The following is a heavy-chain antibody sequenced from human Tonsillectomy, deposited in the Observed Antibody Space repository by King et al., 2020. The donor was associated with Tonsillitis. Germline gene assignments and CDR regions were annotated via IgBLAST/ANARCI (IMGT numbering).Heavy chain of an antibody. CDR1: GFTFSTYW. Sequence: VQLVESGGALVQPGGSLRLSCAASGFTFSTYWMTWVRQAPGKGLEWVANIKEDGSEKNYVESVKGRFTISRDNAKNSLYLQMNSLRAEDTAVYYCANLGYCSGGTCYPPFNHWGQGTLVTVSS. D-gene: IGHD2-15*01. CDR3: ANLGYCSGGTCYPPFNH. CDR2: IKEDGSEK. J-gene: IGHJ4*02. V-gene: IGHV3-7*01.